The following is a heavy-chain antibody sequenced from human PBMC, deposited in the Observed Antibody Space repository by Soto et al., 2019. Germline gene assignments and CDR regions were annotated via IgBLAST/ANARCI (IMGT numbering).Heavy chain of an antibody. CDR3: ARDLGYCSSTSCYSLTP. D-gene: IGHD2-2*01. CDR2: IIPIPGIA. Sequence: ASVKVSCKASGGTFSSYTISWVRQAPGQGLEWMGRIIPIPGIANYAQKFQGRVTITADKSTSTAYMELSSLRSEDTAVYYCARDLGYCSSTSCYSLTPWGQGTLVTVSS. V-gene: IGHV1-69*04. J-gene: IGHJ5*02. CDR1: GGTFSSYT.